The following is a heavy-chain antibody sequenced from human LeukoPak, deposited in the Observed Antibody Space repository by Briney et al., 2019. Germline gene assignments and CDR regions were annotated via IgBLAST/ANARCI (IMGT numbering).Heavy chain of an antibody. CDR2: ISHDETND. J-gene: IGHJ6*02. CDR1: GFTFSSYA. D-gene: IGHD2-21*02. V-gene: IGHV3-30-3*01. Sequence: GGSLRLSCTASGFTFSSYAMHWARQAPGKGLEWVSVISHDETNDYYADSVKGRFTISRDNHKNTLYLQMKNLRPEDTAVYYCARGYCGGACLGLVRPYYYYGMDVWGQGTTVTVSS. CDR3: ARGYCGGACLGLVRPYYYYGMDV.